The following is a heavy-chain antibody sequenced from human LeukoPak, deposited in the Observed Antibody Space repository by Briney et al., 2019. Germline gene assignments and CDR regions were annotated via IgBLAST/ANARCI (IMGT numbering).Heavy chain of an antibody. CDR1: GVSFTSYW. Sequence: GESLKISCKGSGVSFTSYWIARVRQMPGKGLEWMGIIYPGDSDTRYSPSFQGQVTISADKSTSTAYLQWSSLKASDTAMYYCARHIYSSGYSVSGCWGQGTLVTVSS. CDR2: IYPGDSDT. D-gene: IGHD3-22*01. J-gene: IGHJ4*02. CDR3: ARHIYSSGYSVSGC. V-gene: IGHV5-51*01.